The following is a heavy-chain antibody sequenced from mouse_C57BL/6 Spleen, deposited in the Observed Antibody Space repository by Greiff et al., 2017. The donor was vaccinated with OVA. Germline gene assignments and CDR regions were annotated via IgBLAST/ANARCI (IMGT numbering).Heavy chain of an antibody. D-gene: IGHD1-1*01. V-gene: IGHV1-64*01. CDR3: ARSPYGSSPYYFDY. CDR2: IHPNSGST. Sequence: VQLQQPGAELVKPGASVKLSCKASGYTFTSYWMHWVKQRPGQGLEWIGMIHPNSGSTNYNEKFKSKATLTVDKSSSTAYMQLSSLTSEDSAVYYCARSPYGSSPYYFDYWGQGTTLTVSS. J-gene: IGHJ2*01. CDR1: GYTFTSYW.